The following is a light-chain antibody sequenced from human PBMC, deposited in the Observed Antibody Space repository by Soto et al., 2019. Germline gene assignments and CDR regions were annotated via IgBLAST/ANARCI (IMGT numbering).Light chain of an antibody. Sequence: QPVLTQSPSASASLGASVKLTCTLSSGHSNYAIAWHQQQPEKGPRYLMKLSSDGSHTKGDGIPDRFSGSSSGAERYLTISSLQSEDEADYYCQTWATGIRVFGGGTKLTVL. V-gene: IGLV4-69*01. J-gene: IGLJ2*01. CDR3: QTWATGIRV. CDR2: LSSDGSH. CDR1: SGHSNYA.